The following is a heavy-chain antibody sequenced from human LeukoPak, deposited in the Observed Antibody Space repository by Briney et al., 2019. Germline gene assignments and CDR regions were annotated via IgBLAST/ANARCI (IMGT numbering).Heavy chain of an antibody. CDR2: INQSGST. CDR3: AREGIAVAGSGSGVYY. Sequence: GSLRLSCAASGFTFSSYAMSWVRQPPGKGLEWIGEINQSGSTNYNPSLKSRVTISVDTSKNQFSLKLSSVTAADTAVYYCAREGIAVAGSGSGVYYWGQGTLVTVSS. V-gene: IGHV4-34*01. CDR1: GFTFSSYA. D-gene: IGHD6-19*01. J-gene: IGHJ4*02.